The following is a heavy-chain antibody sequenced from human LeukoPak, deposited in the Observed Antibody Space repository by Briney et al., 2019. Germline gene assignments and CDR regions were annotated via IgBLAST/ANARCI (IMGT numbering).Heavy chain of an antibody. CDR3: ARRAGAYSHPYDY. Sequence: GGSLRLSCAASGFIFSSYWMAWVRQAPGKGLEWVSFIYSGTIHYSDSVKGRFTISRDNSKNTLYLQMNSLRAEDTAVYYCARRAGAYSHPYDYWGQGTLVTVSS. CDR1: GFIFSSYW. CDR2: IYSGTI. D-gene: IGHD4/OR15-4a*01. V-gene: IGHV3-53*01. J-gene: IGHJ4*02.